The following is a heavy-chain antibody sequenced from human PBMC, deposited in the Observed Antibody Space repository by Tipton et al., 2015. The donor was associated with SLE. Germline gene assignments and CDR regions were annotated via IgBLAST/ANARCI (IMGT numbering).Heavy chain of an antibody. Sequence: TLSLTCAVSGYSISSGYYWGWIRQPPGKGLEWIGSIYHSGSTYYNPSLKSRVTISVDTSKNQFSLKLSSVTAADTAVYFCTRVEGGTPYYYDSAGFDSWGHGTLVTVSS. D-gene: IGHD3-22*01. CDR3: TRVEGGTPYYYDSAGFDS. V-gene: IGHV4-38-2*01. CDR2: IYHSGST. J-gene: IGHJ4*01. CDR1: GYSISSGYY.